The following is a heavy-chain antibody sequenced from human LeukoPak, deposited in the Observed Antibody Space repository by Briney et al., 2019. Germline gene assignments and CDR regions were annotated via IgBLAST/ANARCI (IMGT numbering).Heavy chain of an antibody. Sequence: SETLSLTCTVSGGSFSSYYWSWIRQPAGKGLEWIGRIYTSGITNYNTNYNPSLSSRVTMSVDTSKNQFSLKLNSVTAADTAVYYCARDYYDSRGEAFDIWGQGTMVTVSS. D-gene: IGHD3-22*01. J-gene: IGHJ3*02. V-gene: IGHV4-4*07. CDR2: IYTSGITNYNT. CDR3: ARDYYDSRGEAFDI. CDR1: GGSFSSYY.